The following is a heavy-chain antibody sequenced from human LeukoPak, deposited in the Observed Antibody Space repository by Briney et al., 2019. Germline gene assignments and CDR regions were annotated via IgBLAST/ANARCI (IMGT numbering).Heavy chain of an antibody. D-gene: IGHD1-14*01. Sequence: GGSLRLSCEASGFTFRNYGVHWVRQAPGKGLEWVAVISYDGGHQYSADSVKGRFTISRDNSKNTLYLQMNSLRAEDTAVYYCAKTEPYYYYGMDVWGQGTTVTVSS. CDR1: GFTFRNYG. J-gene: IGHJ6*02. V-gene: IGHV3-30*18. CDR2: ISYDGGHQ. CDR3: AKTEPYYYYGMDV.